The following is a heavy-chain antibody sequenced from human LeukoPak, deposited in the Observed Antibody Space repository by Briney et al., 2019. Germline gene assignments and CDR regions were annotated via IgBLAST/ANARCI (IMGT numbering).Heavy chain of an antibody. CDR2: INHSGST. CDR3: ARTPITGDGYYFDY. D-gene: IGHD7-27*01. J-gene: IGHJ4*02. Sequence: SETLSLTCAVYGGSFSGFYWSWIRQPPGKGLEWIGEINHSGSTNYNPSLKSRVTISVDTSKNQFSLKLSSVTAADTAADYCARTPITGDGYYFDYWGQGTLVTVSS. CDR1: GGSFSGFY. V-gene: IGHV4-34*01.